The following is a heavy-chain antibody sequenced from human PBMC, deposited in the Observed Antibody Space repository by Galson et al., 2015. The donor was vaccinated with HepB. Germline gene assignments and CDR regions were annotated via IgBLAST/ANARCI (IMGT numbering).Heavy chain of an antibody. CDR1: GFTVSSNY. V-gene: IGHV3-53*01. CDR3: ARAGVKGSYNWFGP. D-gene: IGHD6-13*01. CDR2: IYAGTTT. J-gene: IGHJ5*02. Sequence: SLRLSCAASGFTVSSNYVTWVRQAPGRGLEWVSVIYAGTTTYYADSVKGRFTISRDNSNNTVYLQVNSLRAEDTAVYYCARAGVKGSYNWFGPWGQGTLVSVSS.